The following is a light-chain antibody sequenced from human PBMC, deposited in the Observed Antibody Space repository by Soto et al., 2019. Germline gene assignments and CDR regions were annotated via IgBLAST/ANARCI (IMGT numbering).Light chain of an antibody. CDR3: QYYDSSLSGYV. Sequence: QSVLTQPPSVSEAPGQRVTISCTGSSSNIGAGYEAHWYQQVPGTAPKLLIYENNNRPSGDPDRFTGSKSGTSASLAITGLQAEDDAAYYCQYYDSSLSGYVFGTGTKLTVL. V-gene: IGLV1-40*01. CDR1: SSNIGAGYE. J-gene: IGLJ1*01. CDR2: ENN.